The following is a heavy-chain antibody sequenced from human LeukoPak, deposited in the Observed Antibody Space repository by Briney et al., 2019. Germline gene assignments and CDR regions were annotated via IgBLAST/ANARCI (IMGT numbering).Heavy chain of an antibody. J-gene: IGHJ4*02. CDR2: IYTSGST. V-gene: IGHV4-61*02. Sequence: SETLSLTCTVSGGSISSGSYYWSWIRQPAGKGLEWIVRIYTSGSTNYNPSLKSRVTISVDTSKNQFSLKLSSVTAADTAVYYCARDMVRGDPFDYWGQGTLVTVSS. D-gene: IGHD3-10*01. CDR3: ARDMVRGDPFDY. CDR1: GGSISSGSYY.